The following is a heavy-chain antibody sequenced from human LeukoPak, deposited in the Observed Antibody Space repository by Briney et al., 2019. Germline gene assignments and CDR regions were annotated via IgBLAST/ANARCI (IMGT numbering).Heavy chain of an antibody. D-gene: IGHD3-3*01. J-gene: IGHJ4*02. Sequence: PSETLSLTCTVSGGSISSSSYYWGWIRQPPGKGLEWIGSIYYSGSTYYNPSLKSRVAISVDTSKNQFSLKLSSVTAADTAVYYCARHPPSYYDLWSGYDSTFDYWGQGTLVTVSS. CDR2: IYYSGST. V-gene: IGHV4-39*01. CDR1: GGSISSSSYY. CDR3: ARHPPSYYDLWSGYDSTFDY.